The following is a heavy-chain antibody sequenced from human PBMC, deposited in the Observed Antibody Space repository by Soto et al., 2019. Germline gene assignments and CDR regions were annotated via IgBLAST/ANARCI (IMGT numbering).Heavy chain of an antibody. Sequence: SETLCLTCAVVGGSLWKFWSIWHRPPAGKGLESLGRLSAAGRTNYSPSLQSRVTMSLDRSKNRFSLRLTSVSAADTAVYFCARGMGRYFDRWGRGTRVTVSA. CDR3: ARGMGRYFDR. D-gene: IGHD2-8*01. CDR2: LSAAGRT. J-gene: IGHJ2*01. V-gene: IGHV4-4*07. CDR1: GGSLWKFW.